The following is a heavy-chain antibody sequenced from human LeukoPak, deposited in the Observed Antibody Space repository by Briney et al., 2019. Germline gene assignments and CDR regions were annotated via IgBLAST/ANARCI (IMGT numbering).Heavy chain of an antibody. CDR1: GFTFSNYN. Sequence: GGSLKLSCAASGFTFSNYNMNWVRQAPGKGLEWVSHISSTGYTIYYADSVKGRFTISRDNAKNSLFLQMNSLRAEDSAVYYCARDNQDAFDIWGQGTMVTVSS. J-gene: IGHJ3*02. V-gene: IGHV3-48*01. CDR3: ARDNQDAFDI. CDR2: ISSTGYTI.